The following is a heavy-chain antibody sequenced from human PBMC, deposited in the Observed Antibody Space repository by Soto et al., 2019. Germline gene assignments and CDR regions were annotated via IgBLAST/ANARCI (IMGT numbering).Heavy chain of an antibody. CDR1: GGSISRSSYY. CDR2: IYYSGST. Sequence: SENLSLTCTVSGGSISRSSYYWGWIRHPPGKGLEWIGSIYYSGSTYYNPSLKSRVTISVDTSKNQFSLKLSSVTAADTAVYYCARGVQLLRSWVCFYVWGQGTMVTVTS. D-gene: IGHD2-2*01. J-gene: IGHJ3*01. CDR3: ARGVQLLRSWVCFYV. V-gene: IGHV4-39*01.